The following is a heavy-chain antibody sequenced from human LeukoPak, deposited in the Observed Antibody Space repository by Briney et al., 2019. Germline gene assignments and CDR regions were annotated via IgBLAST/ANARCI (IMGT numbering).Heavy chain of an antibody. J-gene: IGHJ4*02. Sequence: ASVKVSCKASGYTFTSYYMHWVRQAPGQGLEWMGWINPNSGGTNYAQKFQGRVTMTRDTSISTAYMELSRRRSDDTAVYYCAACSGGSCYFDYWGQGTLVTVSS. CDR2: INPNSGGT. CDR1: GYTFTSYY. CDR3: AACSGGSCYFDY. V-gene: IGHV1-2*02. D-gene: IGHD2-15*01.